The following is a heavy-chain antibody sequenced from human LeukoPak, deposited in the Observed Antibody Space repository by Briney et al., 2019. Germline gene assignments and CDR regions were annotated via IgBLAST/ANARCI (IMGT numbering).Heavy chain of an antibody. V-gene: IGHV3-30*18. CDR1: GFTFSSYG. Sequence: GGSLRLSCAASGFTFSSYGMHRVRQAPGKGLEWLAVISYDGSNKYYADSVKGRFTISRDNSKNTLYLQMNSLRAEDTAVYYCAKDFDWLYYYYGMDVWGKGTTVTVSS. D-gene: IGHD3-9*01. J-gene: IGHJ6*04. CDR3: AKDFDWLYYYYGMDV. CDR2: ISYDGSNK.